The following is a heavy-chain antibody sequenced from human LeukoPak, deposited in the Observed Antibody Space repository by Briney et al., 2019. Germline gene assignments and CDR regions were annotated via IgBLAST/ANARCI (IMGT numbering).Heavy chain of an antibody. J-gene: IGHJ4*02. Sequence: SETLSLTCTVSGGSVSSSSYYWSWIRQPPGKGLEWIGYFYYSASTNYNPSLKSRVTISVDTSKNQFSLKLNSVTAADTAVYYCARRAGSGWYFDYWGQGTLVTVSS. D-gene: IGHD6-19*01. CDR1: GGSVSSSSYY. CDR3: ARRAGSGWYFDY. CDR2: FYYSAST. V-gene: IGHV4-61*01.